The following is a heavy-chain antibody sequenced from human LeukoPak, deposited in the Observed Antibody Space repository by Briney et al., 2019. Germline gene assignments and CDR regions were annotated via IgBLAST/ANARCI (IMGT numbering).Heavy chain of an antibody. CDR2: INPNSGGT. V-gene: IGHV1-2*02. D-gene: IGHD3-22*01. CDR1: GYTFTGYY. CDR3: ARYYYDSSGPYYFDY. Sequence: RASVTVSCKASGYTFTGYYMHWVRQAPGQGLEWMGWINPNSGGTNYAQKFQGRVTMTRDTSISTAYMELSRLRSDDTAVYYCARYYYDSSGPYYFDYWGQGTLVTVSS. J-gene: IGHJ4*02.